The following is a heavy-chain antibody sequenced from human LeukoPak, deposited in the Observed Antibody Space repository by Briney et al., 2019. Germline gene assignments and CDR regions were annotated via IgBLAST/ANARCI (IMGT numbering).Heavy chain of an antibody. CDR1: GFTFSNYG. D-gene: IGHD6-6*01. V-gene: IGHV3-33*01. CDR3: TRYNSLSALDY. Sequence: GGSLRLSCAASGFTFSNYGMHWVRQAPGGGLEWVAVIWYDGSNKYYVDSVKGRFTVSRDNSKNTLYLQMNSLRAEDTAVYYCTRYNSLSALDYWGQGTLVTVSS. CDR2: IWYDGSNK. J-gene: IGHJ4*02.